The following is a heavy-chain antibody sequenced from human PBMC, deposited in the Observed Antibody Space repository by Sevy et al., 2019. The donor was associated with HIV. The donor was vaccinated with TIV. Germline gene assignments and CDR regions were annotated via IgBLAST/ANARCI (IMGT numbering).Heavy chain of an antibody. CDR2: ISGSGGST. V-gene: IGHV3-23*01. CDR1: GFTFSSYA. CDR3: AKDRGVGEFDY. D-gene: IGHD1-26*01. Sequence: GGSLRLSCAASGFTFSSYATSWVRQAPGKGLEWVSAISGSGGSTYYADSVKGRFTISRDNSKNTLYLQMNSPRAEDTAVYYCAKDRGVGEFDYWGQGTLVTVSS. J-gene: IGHJ4*02.